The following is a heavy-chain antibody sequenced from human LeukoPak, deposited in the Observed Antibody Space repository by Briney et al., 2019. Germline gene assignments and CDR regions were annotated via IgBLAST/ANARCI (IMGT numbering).Heavy chain of an antibody. V-gene: IGHV1-69*13. CDR3: ARVLSGSYSWFDP. CDR1: GYTFNSNG. D-gene: IGHD1-26*01. J-gene: IGHJ5*02. CDR2: IIPIFGTA. Sequence: SVKVSCKASGYTFNSNGITWVRQAPGQGLEWMGGIIPIFGTANYAQKFQGRVTITADESTSTAYMELSSLRSEDTAVYYCARVLSGSYSWFDPWGQGTLVTVSS.